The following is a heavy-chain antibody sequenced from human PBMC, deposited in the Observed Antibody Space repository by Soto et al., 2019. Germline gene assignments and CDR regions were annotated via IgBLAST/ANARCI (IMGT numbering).Heavy chain of an antibody. Sequence: SGPTLVNPTQTLTLTCTFSGFSLSTSGVGVGWIRQPPGKALEWLALIYWDDDKRYSPSLKSRLTITKDTSKNQVVLTMTNMDPVDTATYYCAHIRYYYDSSGSDVDFDYWGQGTLVTVSS. D-gene: IGHD3-22*01. CDR1: GFSLSTSGVG. J-gene: IGHJ4*02. CDR3: AHIRYYYDSSGSDVDFDY. CDR2: IYWDDDK. V-gene: IGHV2-5*02.